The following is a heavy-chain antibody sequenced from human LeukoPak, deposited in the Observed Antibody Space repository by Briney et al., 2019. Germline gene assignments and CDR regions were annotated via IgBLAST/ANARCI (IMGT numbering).Heavy chain of an antibody. D-gene: IGHD4-17*01. CDR3: ARDTVTTWEEYYLDY. CDR2: ISYDGSNK. J-gene: IGHJ4*02. Sequence: GGSLRLSCAASGFTFSSYAMHWVRQAPGKGLEWVAVISYDGSNKYYADSVKGRFTISRDNSKNTLYLQMNSLRAEDTAVYYCARDTVTTWEEYYLDYWGQGTLVTVSS. CDR1: GFTFSSYA. V-gene: IGHV3-30*04.